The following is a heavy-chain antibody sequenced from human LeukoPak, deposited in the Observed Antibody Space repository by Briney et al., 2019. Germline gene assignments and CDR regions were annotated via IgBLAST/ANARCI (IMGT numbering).Heavy chain of an antibody. CDR2: ISAYNGNT. CDR1: GYTFTSYG. J-gene: IGHJ4*02. D-gene: IGHD2-15*01. CDR3: ARDGGGGYCSGGSCYDVV. Sequence: ASVKVSCKASGYTFTSYGISWVRQAPGQGLEWMGWISAYNGNTNYAQKLQGRVTMTTDTSTSTAHMELRSLRSDDTAVYYCARDGGGGYCSGGSCYDVVWGQGTLVTVSS. V-gene: IGHV1-18*01.